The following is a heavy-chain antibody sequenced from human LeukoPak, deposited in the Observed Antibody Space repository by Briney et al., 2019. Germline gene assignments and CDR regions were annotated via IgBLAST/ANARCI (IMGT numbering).Heavy chain of an antibody. CDR3: ARGGGLDV. D-gene: IGHD3-16*01. Sequence: GGSLRLSCAASGFPFSSYSMTWVRQAPGKGLEWVASINHNGNVNYYVDSVKGRFTISRDNAKNSPYLQMSNLRAEDTAVYFCARGGGLDVWGQGATVTVSS. V-gene: IGHV3-7*03. J-gene: IGHJ6*02. CDR1: GFPFSSYS. CDR2: INHNGNVN.